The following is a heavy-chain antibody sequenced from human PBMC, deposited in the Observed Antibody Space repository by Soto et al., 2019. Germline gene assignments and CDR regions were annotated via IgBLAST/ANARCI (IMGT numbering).Heavy chain of an antibody. J-gene: IGHJ3*02. CDR2: ISAYNGNT. V-gene: IGHV1-18*01. D-gene: IGHD3-22*01. CDR1: GYTFTSYG. CDR3: AKDQPYYYDSSGSRPLPRAFDI. Sequence: ASVKVSCKASGYTFTSYGISWVRQAPGQGLEWMGWISAYNGNTNYAQKLQGRVTMTTDTSKNTLYLQMNSLRAEDTAVYYCAKDQPYYYDSSGSRPLPRAFDIWGQGTMVTVSS.